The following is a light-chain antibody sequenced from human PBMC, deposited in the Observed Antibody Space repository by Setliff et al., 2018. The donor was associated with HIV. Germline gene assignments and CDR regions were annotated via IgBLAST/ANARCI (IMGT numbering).Light chain of an antibody. Sequence: QSVLTQPASVSGSPGQSITISCTGTRSDVGGYNSVSWYQQHPGKVPKVLIYEVSNRPSRVSNRFSGSKSGHTASLTISGLQADDEADYYCSSYTTTSTTVFGTGTKVTVL. CDR1: RSDVGGYNS. CDR3: SSYTTTSTTV. V-gene: IGLV2-14*03. J-gene: IGLJ1*01. CDR2: EVS.